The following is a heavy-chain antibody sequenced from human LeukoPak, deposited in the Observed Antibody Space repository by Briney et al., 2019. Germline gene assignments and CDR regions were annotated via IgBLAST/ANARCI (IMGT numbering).Heavy chain of an antibody. CDR2: VNEDCSRT. Sequence: GGSLRLSCAASGFTFNKYWMHWVRQAPGQGLMWVSHVNEDCSRTTYADSVKGRFTVSRDNARNTLYLQMNSLGVDDTAVYYCARGHASGWTRDAFDLWGQGTMLTVSS. CDR1: GFTFNKYW. V-gene: IGHV3-74*01. J-gene: IGHJ3*01. CDR3: ARGHASGWTRDAFDL. D-gene: IGHD6-19*01.